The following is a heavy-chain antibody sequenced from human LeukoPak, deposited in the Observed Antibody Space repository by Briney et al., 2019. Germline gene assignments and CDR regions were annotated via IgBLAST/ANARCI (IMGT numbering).Heavy chain of an antibody. J-gene: IGHJ3*02. CDR2: INHSGST. V-gene: IGHV4-34*01. CDR3: ARGVGKGRGRSKNDAFDI. Sequence: SETLSLTCAVYGGSFSGYYWSWIRQPPGKGLEGIGEINHSGSTNYNPSLKSRVTISVDTSKNQFSLKLSSVTAADTAVYYCARGVGKGRGRSKNDAFDIWGQGTMVTVSS. D-gene: IGHD6-19*01. CDR1: GGSFSGYY.